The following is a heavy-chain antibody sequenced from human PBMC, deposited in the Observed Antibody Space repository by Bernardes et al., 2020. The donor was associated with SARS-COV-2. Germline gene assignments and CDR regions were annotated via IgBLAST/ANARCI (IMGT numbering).Heavy chain of an antibody. CDR2: TNPNSGGT. V-gene: IGHV1-2*02. J-gene: IGHJ6*02. CDR3: ARTARALYGMDV. Sequence: ASVNVSCKSSGYTFTGHYMHCVRLAPGQGLVWMGWTNPNSGGTNYAQKFQGRVTMTRDTSISTAYMELSRLRSDDTAVYYCARTARALYGMDVWGQGTTVTVSS. CDR1: GYTFTGHY.